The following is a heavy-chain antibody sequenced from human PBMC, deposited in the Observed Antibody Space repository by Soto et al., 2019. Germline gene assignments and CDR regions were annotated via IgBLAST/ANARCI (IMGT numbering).Heavy chain of an antibody. Sequence: GGSLRLSCAASGFTFSSYWMSWVRQAPGKGLEWLANIKQDGSQIYYVDSVKGRFTISRDNAKNSGYLQLNSLRAEDTAVYYCARIGYSSSCFDFWGQGTLVTVSS. V-gene: IGHV3-7*01. CDR3: ARIGYSSSCFDF. CDR2: IKQDGSQI. J-gene: IGHJ4*02. D-gene: IGHD4-4*01. CDR1: GFTFSSYW.